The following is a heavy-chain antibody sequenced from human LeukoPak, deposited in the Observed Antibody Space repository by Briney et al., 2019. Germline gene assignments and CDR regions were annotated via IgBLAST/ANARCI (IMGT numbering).Heavy chain of an antibody. CDR3: ATHDYAAP. D-gene: IGHD4-17*01. CDR2: INHSGST. Sequence: PGGSLRLSCAAYGFSVSANYMSWVRQPPGKGLEWIGEINHSGSTNYNPSLKSRVTISVDTSKNQFSLKLSSVTAADTAVYYCATHDYAAPWGPRTLVTVSS. J-gene: IGHJ5*02. V-gene: IGHV4-34*08. CDR1: GFSVSANY.